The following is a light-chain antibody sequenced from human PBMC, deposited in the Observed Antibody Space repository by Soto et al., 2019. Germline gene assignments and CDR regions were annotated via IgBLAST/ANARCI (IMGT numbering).Light chain of an antibody. J-gene: IGKJ1*01. CDR2: GAS. Sequence: EIVLTQSPATLSLSPGERATLSCRASQSVSSYLAWYQQKPGQAPRLVIYGASNRATGIPARFSGSGSGTDFTLTISSLEPEDFAVYFCQQRSNWPWPFGQGTKEDIK. V-gene: IGKV3-11*01. CDR1: QSVSSY. CDR3: QQRSNWPWP.